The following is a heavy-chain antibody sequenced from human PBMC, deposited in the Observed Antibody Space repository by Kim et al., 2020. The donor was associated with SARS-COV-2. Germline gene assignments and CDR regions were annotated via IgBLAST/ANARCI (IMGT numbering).Heavy chain of an antibody. J-gene: IGHJ4*02. Sequence: SASGIGTHYADSVKGRFTISRDNSRNTLFLQMDYLRAEDTAVYYCEASDYWGQGSLVTVSS. CDR2: SASGIGT. V-gene: IGHV3-23*01. CDR3: EASDY.